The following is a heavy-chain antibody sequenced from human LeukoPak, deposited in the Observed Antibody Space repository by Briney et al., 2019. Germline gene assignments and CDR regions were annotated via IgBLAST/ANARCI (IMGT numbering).Heavy chain of an antibody. V-gene: IGHV1-46*01. D-gene: IGHD6-13*01. Sequence: ASVKVSCKASGYTFTSYYMHWVRQAPGQGLEWMGIINPSGGSTSYAQKFQGRVTMTRDTSTSTVYMELSSLRSEDTAVYYCARDRIGGSSWRYYFDYWGQGTLVTVSS. CDR1: GYTFTSYY. CDR3: ARDRIGGSSWRYYFDY. CDR2: INPSGGST. J-gene: IGHJ4*02.